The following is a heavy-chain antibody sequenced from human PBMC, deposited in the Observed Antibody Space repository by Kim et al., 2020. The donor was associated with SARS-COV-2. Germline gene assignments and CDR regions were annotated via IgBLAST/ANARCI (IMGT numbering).Heavy chain of an antibody. CDR1: GYTFTSYD. CDR3: ARDSSGWYSYYYYGMDV. CDR2: MNPNSGNT. V-gene: IGHV1-8*01. Sequence: ASVKVSCKASGYTFTSYDINWVRQANGQGLEWMGWMNPNSGNTGYAQKFQGRVTMTRNTSISTAYMELSSLRSEDTAVYYCARDSSGWYSYYYYGMDVWGQRTTVTVSS. D-gene: IGHD6-19*01. J-gene: IGHJ6*02.